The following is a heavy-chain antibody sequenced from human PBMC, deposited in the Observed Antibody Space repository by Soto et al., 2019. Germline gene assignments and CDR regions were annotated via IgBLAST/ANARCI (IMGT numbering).Heavy chain of an antibody. CDR2: IYYSGST. V-gene: IGHV4-59*12. CDR1: GGSISSYY. J-gene: IGHJ4*02. CDR3: ARGPPPDYGDYGVFDY. D-gene: IGHD4-17*01. Sequence: SETLSLTCTVSGGSISSYYWIWLRPPPGKGLEWIGNIYYSGSTNYNPSLKSRVTISVDTSKNQFSLQLSSVTAADTAVYYCARGPPPDYGDYGVFDYWGQGTLVTVSS.